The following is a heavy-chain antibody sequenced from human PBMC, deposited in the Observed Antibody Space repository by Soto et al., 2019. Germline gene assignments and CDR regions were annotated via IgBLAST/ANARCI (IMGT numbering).Heavy chain of an antibody. V-gene: IGHV3-74*03. CDR1: GFTFSGHW. D-gene: IGHD2-2*01. CDR2: INTDGGSS. J-gene: IGHJ3*02. Sequence: EVQLVESGGDLVQPGGSLSLSCAASGFTFSGHWMHWVRQVSGKGLEWVSRINTDGGSSAYADSVKGRFTISRDNAKNTLDLQMNGLRAEDTAVYYCAREAGYCSRTSCYRRAFDTWGQGTTVTVSS. CDR3: AREAGYCSRTSCYRRAFDT.